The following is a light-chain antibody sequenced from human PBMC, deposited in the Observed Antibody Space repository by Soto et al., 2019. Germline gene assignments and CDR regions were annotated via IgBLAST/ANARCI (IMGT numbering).Light chain of an antibody. J-gene: IGKJ1*01. V-gene: IGKV3-20*01. CDR2: GAS. CDR1: PSLSSSY. Sequence: EIVLTQSPGTLSLSPGERATLSCRVSPSLSSSYLAWYQQKPGQAPRLLIYGASSRATGIPDRFSGSGSGTDFTLTISRLEPEDFAVYYCLQYGSSTWTFGQGTKVEIK. CDR3: LQYGSSTWT.